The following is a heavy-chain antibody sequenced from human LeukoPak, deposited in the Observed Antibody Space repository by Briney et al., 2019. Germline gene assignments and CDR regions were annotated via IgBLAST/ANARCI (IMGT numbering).Heavy chain of an antibody. J-gene: IGHJ3*02. CDR3: ARDGYNFDAFDI. CDR2: INHSGST. D-gene: IGHD5-24*01. CDR1: GGSISSYY. Sequence: SETLSLTCTVSGGSISSYYWSWIRQPPGKGLEWIGEINHSGSTNYNPTLKSRVTISVDTSKNQFSLKLSSVTAADTAVYYCARDGYNFDAFDIWGQGTMVTVSS. V-gene: IGHV4-34*01.